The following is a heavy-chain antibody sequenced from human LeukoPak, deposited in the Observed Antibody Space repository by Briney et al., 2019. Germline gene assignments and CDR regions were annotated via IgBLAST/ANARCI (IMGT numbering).Heavy chain of an antibody. CDR2: SHYSGST. CDR1: GGSVSTYY. D-gene: IGHD2-15*01. V-gene: IGHV4-59*08. CDR3: ARHSGAMGGAFDI. J-gene: IGHJ3*02. Sequence: SETLSLTCTVSGGSVSTYYWSWIRQPPGKGLEWIGYSHYSGSTNYNPSLKSRVTISVDTSNNQFSLKLTSVTAADTAVYYCARHSGAMGGAFDIWGQGTMVTVSS.